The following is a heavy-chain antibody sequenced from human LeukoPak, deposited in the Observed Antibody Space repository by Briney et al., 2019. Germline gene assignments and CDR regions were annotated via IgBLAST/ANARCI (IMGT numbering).Heavy chain of an antibody. Sequence: GGSLRLSCAASGFTFSSYWMTWVRRAPGKGLEWVANIKEDGSEKYYVDSVKGRFTISRDNAKNSLYLQMNSLRAEDSAVYYCARDDRDGYNYFAYWGQGTLVTVSS. CDR3: ARDDRDGYNYFAY. D-gene: IGHD5-24*01. CDR2: IKEDGSEK. CDR1: GFTFSSYW. J-gene: IGHJ4*02. V-gene: IGHV3-7*04.